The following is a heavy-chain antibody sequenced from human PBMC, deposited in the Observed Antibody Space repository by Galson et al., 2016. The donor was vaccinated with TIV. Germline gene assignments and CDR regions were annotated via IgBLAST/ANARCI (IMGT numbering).Heavy chain of an antibody. J-gene: IGHJ4*02. D-gene: IGHD1-1*01. CDR2: IKASGST. Sequence: TLSLTCTVSGASISSGTYYWSWIRQPAGKGLEWIGRIKASGSTNYNPSLKSRVTISVDTSKNQFSLKLTSVTAADTAMYYCARVLRTGSNPGFNWGQGTLVTVSS. CDR3: ARVLRTGSNPGFN. CDR1: GASISSGTYY. V-gene: IGHV4-61*02.